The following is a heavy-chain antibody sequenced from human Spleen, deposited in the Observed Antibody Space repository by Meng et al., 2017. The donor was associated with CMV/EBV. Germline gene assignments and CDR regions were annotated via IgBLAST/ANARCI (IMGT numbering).Heavy chain of an antibody. Sequence: SCKASGYTFTRYGISWVRQAPGQGLEWMGWISAYNGNTTYAQKLQGRVTMTTDTSTSTAYMKLRSLRSDDTAVYYCARDPPHIAPPDYWGQGTLVTVSS. CDR3: ARDPPHIAPPDY. CDR1: GYTFTRYG. CDR2: ISAYNGNT. V-gene: IGHV1-18*01. J-gene: IGHJ4*02. D-gene: IGHD5-12*01.